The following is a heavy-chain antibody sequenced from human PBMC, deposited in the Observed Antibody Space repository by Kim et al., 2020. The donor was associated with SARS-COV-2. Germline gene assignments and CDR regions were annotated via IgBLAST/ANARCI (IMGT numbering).Heavy chain of an antibody. CDR2: VHYSGNN. CDR1: GGSVSSDY. V-gene: IGHV4-59*08. J-gene: IGHJ4*02. D-gene: IGHD2-15*01. Sequence: SETLSLTCTVSGGSVSSDYWSWIRQSPGKGLEWIARVHYSGNNGYNPSLKSRVIISLDMSKNQFSLKLSSVTAADTGVYYCARHYCSGGRCYGLGYWGQGTLVTVSS. CDR3: ARHYCSGGRCYGLGY.